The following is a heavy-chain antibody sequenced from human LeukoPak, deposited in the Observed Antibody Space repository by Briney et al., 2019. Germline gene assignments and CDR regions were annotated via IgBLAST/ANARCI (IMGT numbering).Heavy chain of an antibody. CDR1: GVSISSGGYY. CDR3: ATSGYQIT. V-gene: IGHV4-31*03. Sequence: PSETLSLTCTVSGVSISSGGYYWNWIRQHPGKGLEWIGYIYYSGSTYYNPSLRSRVTISADKSKNQFSLRLSSVTAADTAVYYCATSGYQITWGQGTLVTVSS. D-gene: IGHD3-22*01. J-gene: IGHJ4*02. CDR2: IYYSGST.